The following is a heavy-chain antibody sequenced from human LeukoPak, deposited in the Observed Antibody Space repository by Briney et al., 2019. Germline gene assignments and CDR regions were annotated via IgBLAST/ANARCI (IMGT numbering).Heavy chain of an antibody. CDR3: VRTPYYYDSSGYYWGDYYYYYGMDV. V-gene: IGHV1-18*01. CDR2: ISAYNGNT. CDR1: GYTFTSYG. J-gene: IGHJ6*02. Sequence: ASVKVSCKASGYTFTSYGISWVRQAPGQGLEWMGWISAYNGNTNYAQKLQGRVTMTTDTSTSTAYMELRSLRSDDTAVYYCVRTPYYYDSSGYYWGDYYYYYGMDVWGQGTTVTVSS. D-gene: IGHD3-22*01.